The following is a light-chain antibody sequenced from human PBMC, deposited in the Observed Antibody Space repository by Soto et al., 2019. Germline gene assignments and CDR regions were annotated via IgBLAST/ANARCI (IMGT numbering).Light chain of an antibody. CDR2: GAA. J-gene: IGKJ2*01. CDR1: QSVSSNY. CDR3: QQYGTSPPRT. V-gene: IGKV3-20*01. Sequence: EIVMTQSPATLSVSPGERATLSCRASQSVSSNYLAWYQQKPGQAPRLLIYGAASRATGIPDRFSGSGSGTDFTLTISRLEPEDFAVYYCQQYGTSPPRTFGQGTKLEIK.